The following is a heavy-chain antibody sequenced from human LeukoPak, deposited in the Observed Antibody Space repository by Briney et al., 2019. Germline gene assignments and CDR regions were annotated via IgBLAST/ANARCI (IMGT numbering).Heavy chain of an antibody. CDR3: AKACCNMVHARGG. V-gene: IGHV3-23*01. CDR1: GFTYRRYD. D-gene: IGHD2-8*01. Sequence: PGGSERLLCASSGFTYRRYDMGWVRQAPGKGLEWVSVISGSGGSTYYADSVKGRFTISRDNSKNTLYLQMNSLRAEDTAVYYCAKACCNMVHARGGWGQGTLVTVSS. J-gene: IGHJ1*01. CDR2: ISGSGGST.